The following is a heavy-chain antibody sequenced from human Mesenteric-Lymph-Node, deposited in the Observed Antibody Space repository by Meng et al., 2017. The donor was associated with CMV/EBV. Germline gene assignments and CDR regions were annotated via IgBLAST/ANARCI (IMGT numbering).Heavy chain of an antibody. CDR1: GFPFATSW. D-gene: IGHD2-2*03. Sequence: GESLKISCAASGFPFATSWMHWVRQVPGKGLVWVSRLTSDGWTDYADSVKGRFTISRDDATSTLYLQMNSLRAEDTAVYYCARVNGYCSSTSCSNYFDYWGQGTLVTVSS. CDR2: LTSDGWT. V-gene: IGHV3-74*01. CDR3: ARVNGYCSSTSCSNYFDY. J-gene: IGHJ4*02.